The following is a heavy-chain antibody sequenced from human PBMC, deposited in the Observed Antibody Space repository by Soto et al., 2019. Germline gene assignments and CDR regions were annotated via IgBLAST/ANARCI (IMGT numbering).Heavy chain of an antibody. V-gene: IGHV3-30*18. Sequence: QVQLVESGGGVVQPGRSLRLSCAASGFTFSSYGMHWVRQAPGKGLEWVAVISYDGSNKYYADSVKGRFTISRDNSKNTLYLQMNSLRAEDTAVYYCAKTGYSGYYYYYGMDVWGQGTTVTVSS. CDR2: ISYDGSNK. D-gene: IGHD6-13*01. CDR3: AKTGYSGYYYYYGMDV. CDR1: GFTFSSYG. J-gene: IGHJ6*02.